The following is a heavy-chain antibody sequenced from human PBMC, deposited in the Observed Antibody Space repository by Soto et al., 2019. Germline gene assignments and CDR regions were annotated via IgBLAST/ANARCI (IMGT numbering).Heavy chain of an antibody. D-gene: IGHD3-10*01. J-gene: IGHJ6*03. CDR2: IYYSGST. Sequence: PSETLSLTCTVSGGSISSNSYYWGCIRQPPGKGREWIGSIYYSGSTYYNPSLKIRVTISVDTSKNHFSLNPSTVTAADPAVYYCAGPGGGYYYGSGSYYYYMDVWGKGTTVTVSS. CDR3: AGPGGGYYYGSGSYYYYMDV. CDR1: GGSISSNSYY. V-gene: IGHV4-39*02.